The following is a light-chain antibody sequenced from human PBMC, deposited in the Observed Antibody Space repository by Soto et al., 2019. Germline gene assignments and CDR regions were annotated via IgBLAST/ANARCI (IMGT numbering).Light chain of an antibody. CDR1: ISNIGAGYD. CDR2: GNT. CDR3: LSFDSSLSVV. V-gene: IGLV1-40*01. J-gene: IGLJ2*01. Sequence: QSALTQPPSVSVAPGQRVTISCTGSISNIGAGYDVHWYQQLPGRAPKLLIYGNTNRPSGVPDRFSGSKSGTSASLAITGLQAEDEADYYCLSFDSSLSVVFGGGTKLTVL.